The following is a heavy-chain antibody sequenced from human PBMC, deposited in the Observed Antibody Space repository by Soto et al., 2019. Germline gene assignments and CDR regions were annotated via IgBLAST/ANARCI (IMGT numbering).Heavy chain of an antibody. J-gene: IGHJ3*02. Sequence: QVQLVQSGAEVKKPGASVKVSCKASGYTFTSYAMHWVRQAPGQRLEWMGWINAGNGNTKYSQKFQGRVTITRDTSASTAYMELSILRSEDTAVYYCARDRYCSSTSCHDAFDIWGQGTMVTVSS. CDR3: ARDRYCSSTSCHDAFDI. D-gene: IGHD2-2*01. CDR2: INAGNGNT. CDR1: GYTFTSYA. V-gene: IGHV1-3*01.